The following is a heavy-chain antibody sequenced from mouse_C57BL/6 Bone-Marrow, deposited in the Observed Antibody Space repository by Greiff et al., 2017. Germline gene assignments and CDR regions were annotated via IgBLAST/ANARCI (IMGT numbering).Heavy chain of an antibody. Sequence: EVQLVESGPVLVKPGASVKMSCKASGYTFTDYYMNWVKQSHGKSLEWIGVINPYNGGTSYNQKFKGKATLTVDKSSSTAYMELNSLTSEDSAVYYCARRTTVVATRDWYFDVWGTGTTVTVSS. V-gene: IGHV1-19*01. CDR1: GYTFTDYY. CDR2: INPYNGGT. J-gene: IGHJ1*03. CDR3: ARRTTVVATRDWYFDV. D-gene: IGHD1-1*01.